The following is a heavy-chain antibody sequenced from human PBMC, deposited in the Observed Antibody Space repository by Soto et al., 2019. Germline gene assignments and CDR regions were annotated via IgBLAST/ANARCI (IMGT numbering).Heavy chain of an antibody. D-gene: IGHD2-2*01. Sequence: QVHLQESGPGLVKPSWTLSLICDGSGDSISNNYWWSWVRQPPGKRLEWIGEILHTGSVNYNPSLKSRVAMSIEKSQSQFSLKLTSVTAADTAVYYCAGLVGRSRFSRLGHWGQGTLVTVSS. CDR2: ILHTGSV. V-gene: IGHV4-4*02. J-gene: IGHJ4*02. CDR3: AGLVGRSRFSRLGH. CDR1: GDSISNNYW.